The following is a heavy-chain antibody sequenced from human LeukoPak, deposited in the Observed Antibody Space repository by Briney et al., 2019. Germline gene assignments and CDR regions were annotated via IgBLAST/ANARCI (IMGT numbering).Heavy chain of an antibody. CDR3: AKDRRVRGVITNPFDY. CDR2: IRYDGSNK. D-gene: IGHD3-10*01. Sequence: GGSLRLSCAASGFTFSSYAMSWVRQAPGKGLEWVAFIRYDGSNKYYADSVKGRFTISRDNSKNTLYLQMNSLRAEDTAVYYCAKDRRVRGVITNPFDYWGQGTLVTVSS. J-gene: IGHJ4*02. V-gene: IGHV3-30*02. CDR1: GFTFSSYA.